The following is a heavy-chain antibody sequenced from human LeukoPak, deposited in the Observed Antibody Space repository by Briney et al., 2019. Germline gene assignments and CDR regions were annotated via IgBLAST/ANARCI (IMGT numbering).Heavy chain of an antibody. V-gene: IGHV1-18*01. Sequence: ASVKVSCKASGYTFTAYGINWGRQAPGQGLEWMGWISGYNGNTHYAQKLQGRVSVTTDTSASTPYMELRSLRSYDTAVYYCARSPRDIVVAATDDAFDIWGQGTMVTVSS. D-gene: IGHD2-21*01. CDR1: GYTFTAYG. CDR3: ARSPRDIVVAATDDAFDI. J-gene: IGHJ3*02. CDR2: ISGYNGNT.